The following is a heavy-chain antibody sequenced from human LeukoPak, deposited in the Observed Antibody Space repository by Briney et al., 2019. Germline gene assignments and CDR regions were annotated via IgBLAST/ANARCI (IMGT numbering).Heavy chain of an antibody. Sequence: ASVKVSCKASGYTFTSYAMNWVRQAPGQGLEWMGWISAYNGNTNYAQKLQGRVTMTTDTSTSTAYMELRSLRSDDTAVYYCARSDSSGYFLFYFDYWGQGTLVTVSS. J-gene: IGHJ4*02. CDR3: ARSDSSGYFLFYFDY. CDR2: ISAYNGNT. V-gene: IGHV1-18*01. CDR1: GYTFTSYA. D-gene: IGHD3-22*01.